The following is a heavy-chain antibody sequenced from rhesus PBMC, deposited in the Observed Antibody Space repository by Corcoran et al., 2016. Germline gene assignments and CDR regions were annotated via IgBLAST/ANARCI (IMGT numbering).Heavy chain of an antibody. Sequence: QVTLKESGPALVNPTQTLTLTCTFSGFSLSTGGLGVGWLRQPSRKTLEWLAHIYWDDDKRYSTSLKSRLTISKDTSKNQVVLTLTNMDPMDTATYYCARRRIVGTIYSHFDYWGQGVLVTVSS. J-gene: IGHJ4*01. V-gene: IGHV2-1*01. D-gene: IGHD1-44*01. CDR1: GFSLSTGGLG. CDR2: IYWDDDK. CDR3: ARRRIVGTIYSHFDY.